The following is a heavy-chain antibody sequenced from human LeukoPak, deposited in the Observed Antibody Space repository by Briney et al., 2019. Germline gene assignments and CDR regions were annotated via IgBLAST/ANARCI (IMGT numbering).Heavy chain of an antibody. V-gene: IGHV4-59*08. Sequence: SETLSLTCTVSGGSISSYYWSWIRQPPGKGXXWIGHIYYGGSTNYNPSLKSRVTISVDTSKNQFSLKLSSVTAADTAVYYCARGYSYAYFDYWGQGTLVTVSS. CDR2: IYYGGST. CDR3: ARGYSYAYFDY. CDR1: GGSISSYY. D-gene: IGHD5-18*01. J-gene: IGHJ4*02.